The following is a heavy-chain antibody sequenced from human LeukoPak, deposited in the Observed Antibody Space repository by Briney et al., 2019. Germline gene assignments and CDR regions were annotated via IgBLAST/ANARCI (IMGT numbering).Heavy chain of an antibody. D-gene: IGHD6-13*01. J-gene: IGHJ6*02. Sequence: GGSLRLSCAASGFSFSSHWMSWVRQAPGKGLEWLANIKQDESEKYYADSAEGRFTISRDNAKNSVYLKMNSLRAEDSAVYYCARGLIAAAATGYYYSYGMDVWGQGTTVTVSS. CDR2: IKQDESEK. V-gene: IGHV3-7*04. CDR1: GFSFSSHW. CDR3: ARGLIAAAATGYYYSYGMDV.